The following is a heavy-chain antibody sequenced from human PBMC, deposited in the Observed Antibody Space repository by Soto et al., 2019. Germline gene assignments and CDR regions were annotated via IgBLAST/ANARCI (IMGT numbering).Heavy chain of an antibody. CDR1: GFTFSSYN. D-gene: IGHD2-15*01. CDR3: ARDENTSLRDYYYDYYMDV. Sequence: GGSLRLSCVASGFTFSSYNMNWVRQAAGKGLEWVSYISSSSSTIYYADSVKGRFTISRDNAKNSPYLQMNSLRAEDTAVYYCARDENTSLRDYYYDYYMDVWGKGTTVTVSS. V-gene: IGHV3-48*01. CDR2: ISSSSSTI. J-gene: IGHJ6*03.